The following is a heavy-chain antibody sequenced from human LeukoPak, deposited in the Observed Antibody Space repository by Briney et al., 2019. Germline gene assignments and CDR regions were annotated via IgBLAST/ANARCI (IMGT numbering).Heavy chain of an antibody. J-gene: IGHJ4*02. CDR1: GFTFTNYN. CDR2: ISSSNNYI. Sequence: GGSLRLSCAASGFTFTNYNMNWVRQAPGKGLEWVSSISSSNNYIYYADSVKGRFTISRDNAKNSLYLQMNSLRAEDTAVYYCARGGYWGQGTLVTVSS. D-gene: IGHD3-16*01. CDR3: ARGGY. V-gene: IGHV3-21*04.